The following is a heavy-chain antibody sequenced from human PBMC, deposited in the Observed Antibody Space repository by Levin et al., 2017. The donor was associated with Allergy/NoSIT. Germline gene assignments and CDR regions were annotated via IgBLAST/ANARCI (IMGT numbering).Heavy chain of an antibody. J-gene: IGHJ4*02. CDR2: INSDGSRT. Sequence: GGSLRLSCAASGFSFSNYWIHWVRQVPGKGLVWVSRINSDGSRTNYADSVKGRFTVSRDNAKNTLYLQMNSLIAEDTAVYYCALGLFDTSAYTFSNYWGQGTLVTVSS. V-gene: IGHV3-74*01. D-gene: IGHD3-22*01. CDR1: GFSFSNYW. CDR3: ALGLFDTSAYTFSNY.